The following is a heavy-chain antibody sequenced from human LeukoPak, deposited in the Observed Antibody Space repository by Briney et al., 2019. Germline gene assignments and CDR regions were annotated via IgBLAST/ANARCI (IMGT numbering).Heavy chain of an antibody. CDR3: ARGPPFSSSSPLYYYYGMDV. J-gene: IGHJ6*02. CDR2: IYYSGST. Sequence: PSETLSLTCTVSGGSISSYYWSWIRQPPGKGLEWIGYIYYSGSTYYNPSLKSRVTISVDTSKNQFSLKLSSVTAADTAVYYCARGPPFSSSSPLYYYYGMDVWGQGTTVTVSS. CDR1: GGSISSYY. D-gene: IGHD6-6*01. V-gene: IGHV4-59*08.